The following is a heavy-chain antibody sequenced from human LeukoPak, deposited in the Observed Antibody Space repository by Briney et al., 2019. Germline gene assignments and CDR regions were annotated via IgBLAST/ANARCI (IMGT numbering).Heavy chain of an antibody. J-gene: IGHJ6*02. CDR2: IYTSGST. V-gene: IGHV4-4*07. D-gene: IGHD3-16*01. CDR1: GGSISSYY. CDR3: ARATFRGYYYYYGMDV. Sequence: SETLSLTCAVSGGSISSYYWSWIRQPAGKGLEWIGRIYTSGSTNYNPSLKSRVTMSVDTSKNQFSLKLSSVTAADTAVYYCARATFRGYYYYYGMDVWGQGTTVTVSS.